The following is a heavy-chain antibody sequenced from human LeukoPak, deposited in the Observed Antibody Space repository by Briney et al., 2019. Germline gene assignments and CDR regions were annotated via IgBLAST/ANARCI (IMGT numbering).Heavy chain of an antibody. D-gene: IGHD3-3*01. Sequence: SETLSLTCTVSGGSISSSSYYWGWIRQPPGKGLEWIGSIYYSGSTYYNPSLKSRVTISVDTSKNQFSLKLSSVTAADTAVYYCARFGSWGVVIILNAFDIWGQGTMVTVSS. J-gene: IGHJ3*02. CDR2: IYYSGST. CDR3: ARFGSWGVVIILNAFDI. V-gene: IGHV4-39*01. CDR1: GGSISSSSYY.